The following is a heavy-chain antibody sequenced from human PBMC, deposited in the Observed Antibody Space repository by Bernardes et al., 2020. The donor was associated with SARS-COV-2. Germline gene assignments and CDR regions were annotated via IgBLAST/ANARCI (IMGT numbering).Heavy chain of an antibody. CDR3: ARCNPTLGASDCLDY. CDR1: GYTFTAYY. V-gene: IGHV1-2*02. Sequence: AAVKVSCKASGYTFTAYYMHWVRQAPGQGFEWMAWINPNSGGTKSAQRFQGRVTMTRDTSINTAYMELIRVTSDDTAIYYCARCNPTLGASDCLDYWGQGTLVTVSS. CDR2: INPNSGGT. D-gene: IGHD1-26*01. J-gene: IGHJ4*02.